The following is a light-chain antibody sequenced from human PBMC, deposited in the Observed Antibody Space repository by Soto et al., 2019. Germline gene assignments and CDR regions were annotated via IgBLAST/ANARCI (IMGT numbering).Light chain of an antibody. V-gene: IGKV3-20*01. CDR1: QNVVTN. Sequence: EILMTQSPATLSVSPGEGATLSCRASQNVVTNLAWYQQKPGQAPRLLIYSTSSRATGIPDRFSGGGSGTDFSLTISRLEPEDFAVYYCQQYDSSLTFGGGTKVDIK. J-gene: IGKJ4*01. CDR2: STS. CDR3: QQYDSSLT.